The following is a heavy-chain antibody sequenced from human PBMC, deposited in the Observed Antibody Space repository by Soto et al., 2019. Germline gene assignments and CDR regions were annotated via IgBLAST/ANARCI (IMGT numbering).Heavy chain of an antibody. CDR3: ASTYSSSWLRYYYYGMDV. CDR1: GGSISSSSYY. D-gene: IGHD6-13*01. CDR2: IYYSGST. V-gene: IGHV4-39*01. J-gene: IGHJ6*02. Sequence: ASETLSLTCTFSGGSISSSSYYWGWIRQPPGKGLEWIGSIYYSGSTYYNPSLKSRVTISVDTSKNQFSLKLSSVTAADTAVYYCASTYSSSWLRYYYYGMDVWGQGTTVT.